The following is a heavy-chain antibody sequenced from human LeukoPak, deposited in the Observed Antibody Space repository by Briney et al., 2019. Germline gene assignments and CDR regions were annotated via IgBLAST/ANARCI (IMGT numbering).Heavy chain of an antibody. V-gene: IGHV4-59*01. CDR3: AKSRRDGYAKFDP. CDR1: GGSISSYY. CDR2: IYYSGST. J-gene: IGHJ5*02. Sequence: SETLSLTCTVSGGSISSYYWSWIRQPPGKGLDWIGYIYYSGSTNYNPSLKSRDTISVDTSKNQFSLKLSSVTAADTAVYYCAKSRRDGYAKFDPWGQGTLVTVSS. D-gene: IGHD5-24*01.